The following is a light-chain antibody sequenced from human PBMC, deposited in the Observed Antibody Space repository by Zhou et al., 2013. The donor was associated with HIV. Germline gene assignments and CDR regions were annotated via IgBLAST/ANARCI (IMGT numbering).Light chain of an antibody. CDR1: QSVSNNY. CDR3: QQCNSYPYT. Sequence: EIVLTQSPDTLSLSPGERATLSCRASQSVSNNYLAWYQQIPGQAPRLLVSGASSRATGIPDRFSGSGSGTDFTLTISSLQPDDFATYYCQQCNSYPYTFGQGTKLEIK. J-gene: IGKJ2*01. CDR2: GAS. V-gene: IGKV3-20*01.